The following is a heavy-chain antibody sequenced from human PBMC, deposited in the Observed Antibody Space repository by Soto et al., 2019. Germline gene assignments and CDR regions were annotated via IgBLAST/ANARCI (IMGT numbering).Heavy chain of an antibody. Sequence: GGSLRLSCAASGSTFNNYAMTWVRQAPGKGLEWVSTVIQSGSATFYADSARGRFTISRDNSKNTLYLQLNSLRAEDTAVCHCVRDYYHVSGSSFDIPLDYWGQGTLVTVSS. V-gene: IGHV3-23*01. D-gene: IGHD3-10*01. CDR2: VIQSGSAT. CDR1: GSTFNNYA. CDR3: VRDYYHVSGSSFDIPLDY. J-gene: IGHJ4*02.